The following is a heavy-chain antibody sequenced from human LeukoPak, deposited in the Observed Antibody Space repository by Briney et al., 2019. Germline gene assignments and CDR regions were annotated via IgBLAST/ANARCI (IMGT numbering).Heavy chain of an antibody. V-gene: IGHV4-34*01. J-gene: IGHJ4*02. D-gene: IGHD6-13*01. CDR1: GGSFSGYY. Sequence: PSETLSLTCAVYGGSFSGYYWSWIRQPPGKGLEWIGEINHSGSTNYNPSLKSRVTISVDTSKNQFSLKLSSVTAADTAVYYCARRGYSSSWYNPTYYFDYWGREPWSPSPQ. CDR2: INHSGST. CDR3: ARRGYSSSWYNPTYYFDY.